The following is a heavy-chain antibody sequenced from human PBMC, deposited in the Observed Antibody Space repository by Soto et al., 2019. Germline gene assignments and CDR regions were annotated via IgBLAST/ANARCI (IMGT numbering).Heavy chain of an antibody. J-gene: IGHJ6*02. CDR1: GGSFSGYY. V-gene: IGHV4-34*01. CDR3: ARNGSYYDFWSGYYFGGGMDV. CDR2: INHSGST. Sequence: SETLSLTCAVYGGSFSGYYWSGIRQPPGQWLEWIGEINHSGSTNYNPSLKSRVTISVDTSKNQFSLKLSSVTAADTAVYYCARNGSYYDFWSGYYFGGGMDVWGQGTTVTVS. D-gene: IGHD3-3*01.